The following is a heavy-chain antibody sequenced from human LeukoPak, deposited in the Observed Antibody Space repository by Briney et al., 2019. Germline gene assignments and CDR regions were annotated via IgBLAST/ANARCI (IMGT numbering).Heavy chain of an antibody. V-gene: IGHV4-59*12. J-gene: IGHJ3*02. Sequence: SETLSLTCTVSGGSISSYYWSWIRQPPGEGLEWIGYIYYSGSTNYNPSLKSRVTISVDTSQNQFSLRLRSVSAADTALYYCASVHDAFDIWGQGTMVTVSS. CDR1: GGSISSYY. CDR3: ASVHDAFDI. CDR2: IYYSGST.